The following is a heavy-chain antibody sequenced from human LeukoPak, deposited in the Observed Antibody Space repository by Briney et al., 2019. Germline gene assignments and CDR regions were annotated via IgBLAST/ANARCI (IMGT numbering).Heavy chain of an antibody. CDR2: IKQDGSDK. D-gene: IGHD4-17*01. CDR1: GFTFSNYW. V-gene: IGHV3-7*01. J-gene: IGHJ4*02. Sequence: PGGCLRLSCAASGFTFSNYWMNWVRQAPGKGLEWVANIKQDGSDKYYVDSVRGRFIISRDNAQNSLYLQMSSLRAEDTAVYYCARDYGDYWGQGALVTVSS. CDR3: ARDYGDY.